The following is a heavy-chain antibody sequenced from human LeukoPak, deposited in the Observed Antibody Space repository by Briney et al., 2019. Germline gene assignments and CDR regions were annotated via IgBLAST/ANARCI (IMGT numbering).Heavy chain of an antibody. CDR3: ARGGGLDV. V-gene: IGHV3-7*04. CDR1: GFTFSTYW. Sequence: PGGSLRLSCAGSGFTFSTYWMTWVRQAPGKGLEWVANINQDGSEKYYVASVQGRFTISRDNAKNSLSLQMNSLRAEDTSVYYCARGGGLDVWGQGATVTVSS. J-gene: IGHJ6*02. CDR2: INQDGSEK.